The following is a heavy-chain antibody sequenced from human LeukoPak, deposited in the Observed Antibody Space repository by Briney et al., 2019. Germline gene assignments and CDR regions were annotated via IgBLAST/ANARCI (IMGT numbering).Heavy chain of an antibody. J-gene: IGHJ6*03. CDR2: IYYSGST. Sequence: SETLSLTCSVSGGSISSYYWSWIRQPPGKGLEWIGYIYYSGSTNYNPSLKSRVTISVDTSKNQFSLKLSSVTAADTAVYYCARAMWGYFYYYMDVWGKGTTVTVSS. D-gene: IGHD3-16*01. V-gene: IGHV4-59*01. CDR3: ARAMWGYFYYYMDV. CDR1: GGSISSYY.